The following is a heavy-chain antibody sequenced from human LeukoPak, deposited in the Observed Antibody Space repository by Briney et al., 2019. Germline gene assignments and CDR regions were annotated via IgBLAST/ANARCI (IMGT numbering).Heavy chain of an antibody. Sequence: GGSLRLSCAASGFTFSSYAMHWVRQAPAKGLEWVAVISYDGSNKYYADSVKGRFTISRDNSKNTLYLQMNSLRAEDTAVYYCARGWSIVVVTAPGVDAFDIWGQGTMVTVSS. CDR2: ISYDGSNK. CDR1: GFTFSSYA. J-gene: IGHJ3*02. CDR3: ARGWSIVVVTAPGVDAFDI. D-gene: IGHD2-21*02. V-gene: IGHV3-30-3*01.